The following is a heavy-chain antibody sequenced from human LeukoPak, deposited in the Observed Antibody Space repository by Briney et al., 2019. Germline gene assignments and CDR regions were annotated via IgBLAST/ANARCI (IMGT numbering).Heavy chain of an antibody. Sequence: GGSLRLSCAASGFTFSSYGMHWVRQAPGKGLGWVAVIWYDGSNKYYADSVKGRFTISRDNSKNTLYLQMNSLRAEDTAVYYCARQAAAGTEGYYYYGMDVWGKGTTVTVSS. D-gene: IGHD6-13*01. V-gene: IGHV3-33*01. J-gene: IGHJ6*04. CDR2: IWYDGSNK. CDR1: GFTFSSYG. CDR3: ARQAAAGTEGYYYYGMDV.